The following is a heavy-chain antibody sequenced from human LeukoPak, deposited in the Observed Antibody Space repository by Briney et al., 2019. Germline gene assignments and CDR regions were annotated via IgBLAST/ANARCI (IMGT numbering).Heavy chain of an antibody. Sequence: GGSLRLSCVASGFTFSSYEMNWVRQAPGKGLEWLSYITSSDSTTHYADSVKGRFTISRDNAKNSVSLQMNSLRVEDTAVYYCTRDRGIVGATWEGFDYWGQGILVTVSS. J-gene: IGHJ4*02. CDR3: TRDRGIVGATWEGFDY. D-gene: IGHD1-26*01. CDR2: ITSSDSTT. V-gene: IGHV3-48*03. CDR1: GFTFSSYE.